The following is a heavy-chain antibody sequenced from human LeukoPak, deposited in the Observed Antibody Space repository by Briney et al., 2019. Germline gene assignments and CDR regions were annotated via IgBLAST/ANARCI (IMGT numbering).Heavy chain of an antibody. D-gene: IGHD3-10*01. CDR1: GVSISSSYSY. V-gene: IGHV4-39*01. CDR2: IYYSGST. J-gene: IGHJ4*02. Sequence: SETLSLTCTVSGVSISSSYSYWGWIRQPPGMGLEWIGSIYYSGSTYYNPSLKSRVTISVDTSKNQFSLKLSSVTAADTAVYYCARLEAGSGSYYNYWGQGTLVTVSS. CDR3: ARLEAGSGSYYNY.